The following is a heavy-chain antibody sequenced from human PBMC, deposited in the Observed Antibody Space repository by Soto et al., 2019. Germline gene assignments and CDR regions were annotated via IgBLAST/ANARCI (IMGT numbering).Heavy chain of an antibody. Sequence: QVQLVQSGAEVKKPGASVKVSCKASGFTFASNDINWVRQAPGQGLQWMGWMNANVDATDSPQEFKGRVSMTWIASISTAYLELHNLKSDDTADYYCAREVVVGGSLWLDPWGQGSLVTVSS. CDR1: GFTFASND. D-gene: IGHD2-15*01. V-gene: IGHV1-8*01. CDR2: MNANVDAT. CDR3: AREVVVGGSLWLDP. J-gene: IGHJ5*02.